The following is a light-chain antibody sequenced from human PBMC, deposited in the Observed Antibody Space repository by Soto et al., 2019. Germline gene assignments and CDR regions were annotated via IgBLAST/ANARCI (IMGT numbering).Light chain of an antibody. CDR1: QSISNW. J-gene: IGKJ1*01. CDR3: QQFNSYSPGA. V-gene: IGKV1-5*01. CDR2: DAS. Sequence: DIQMTQSPSTLSASVGDRVTITCRASQSISNWLAWCQQKPGKAPNLLIFDASSLESGVPSRFSGSGSGTEFTLTISSLQSDDFATYYCQQFNSYSPGAFGQGTKVDIK.